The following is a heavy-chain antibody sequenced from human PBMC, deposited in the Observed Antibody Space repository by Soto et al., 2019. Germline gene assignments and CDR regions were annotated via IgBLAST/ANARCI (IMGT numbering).Heavy chain of an antibody. V-gene: IGHV1-8*01. D-gene: IGHD3-3*01. CDR3: ARGGYYDFWSGYSLYYYGMDV. Sequence: QVQLVQSGAEVKKPGASVKVSCKASGYTFTSYDINWVRQATGQGLEWMGWMNPNSGNTGYAQKFQGRVTMTRNTSISTAYMELSSLRSEDTAVYYCARGGYYDFWSGYSLYYYGMDVWGQGTTVTVSS. CDR1: GYTFTSYD. J-gene: IGHJ6*02. CDR2: MNPNSGNT.